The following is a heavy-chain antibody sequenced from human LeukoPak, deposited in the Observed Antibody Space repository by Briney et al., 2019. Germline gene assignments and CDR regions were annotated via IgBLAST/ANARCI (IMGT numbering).Heavy chain of an antibody. Sequence: PGGSLRLSCAASGFTFSNYWMHWVRQTPGKGLVWVSRVNYDGSSIRYADCVKGRFTISRDNAMNTLYLQMNGLGAEDTAVYYCVRDGLGSTPFDFWGQGTLVTVSS. D-gene: IGHD3/OR15-3a*01. CDR3: VRDGLGSTPFDF. CDR1: GFTFSNYW. V-gene: IGHV3-74*01. J-gene: IGHJ4*02. CDR2: VNYDGSSI.